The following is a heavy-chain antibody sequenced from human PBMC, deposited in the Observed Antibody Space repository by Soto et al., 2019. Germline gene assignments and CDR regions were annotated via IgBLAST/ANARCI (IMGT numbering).Heavy chain of an antibody. V-gene: IGHV5-51*01. Sequence: GESLKISCKGSGYSFTSYWIGWVRQMPGKGLEWMGIIYPGDSDTRYSPSSQGQVTISADKSISTAYLQRSSLKASDTAMYDCARHYCGGDCNPDHFDYWGQGTLVTVSS. J-gene: IGHJ4*02. CDR3: ARHYCGGDCNPDHFDY. D-gene: IGHD2-21*02. CDR2: IYPGDSDT. CDR1: GYSFTSYW.